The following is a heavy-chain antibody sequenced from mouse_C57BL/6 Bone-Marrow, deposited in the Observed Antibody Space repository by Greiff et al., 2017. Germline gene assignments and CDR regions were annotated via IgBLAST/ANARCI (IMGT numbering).Heavy chain of an antibody. V-gene: IGHV1-74*01. J-gene: IGHJ1*03. D-gene: IGHD1-1*01. Sequence: VQLQQPGAELVKPGASVKVSCKASGYTFTSYWMHWVKQRPGQGLEWIGRIHPSASDTNYNQKFKGKATLTVDKSSSTAYMQLSSLTSEDSAVYYCAIPLYYGSSPYWYFDVWGTGTTVTVSS. CDR1: GYTFTSYW. CDR3: AIPLYYGSSPYWYFDV. CDR2: IHPSASDT.